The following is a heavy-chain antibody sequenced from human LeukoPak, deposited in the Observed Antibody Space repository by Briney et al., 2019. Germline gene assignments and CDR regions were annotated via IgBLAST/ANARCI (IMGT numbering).Heavy chain of an antibody. J-gene: IGHJ4*02. D-gene: IGHD2-21*02. CDR2: ISYDGSNK. CDR3: ARYCGGDCYSTIDY. Sequence: PGGSLRLPCAASGFTFSSYAMHWVRQAPGKGLEWVAVISYDGSNKYYADSVKGRFTISRDNSKNTLYLQMNSLRAEDTAVYYCARYCGGDCYSTIDYWGQGTLVTVSS. CDR1: GFTFSSYA. V-gene: IGHV3-30*01.